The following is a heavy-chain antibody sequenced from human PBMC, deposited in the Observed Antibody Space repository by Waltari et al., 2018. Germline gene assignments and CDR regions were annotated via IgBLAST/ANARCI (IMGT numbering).Heavy chain of an antibody. D-gene: IGHD5-18*01. Sequence: EAQLVESGGGVVQPGGSLTLSCPASGFRFPDYAIHWGRQAPGKVLEWVSSVTWNGGSVGYADSVKGRFFISRDNAANSVYLQMTSLRSEDTALYFCAKRGYTYGYDDAFDVWGLGAMVTVSS. CDR2: VTWNGGSV. CDR3: AKRGYTYGYDDAFDV. J-gene: IGHJ3*01. CDR1: GFRFPDYA. V-gene: IGHV3-9*01.